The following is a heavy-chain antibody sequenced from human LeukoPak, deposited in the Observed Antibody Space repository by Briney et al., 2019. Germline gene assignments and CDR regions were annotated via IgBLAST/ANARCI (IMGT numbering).Heavy chain of an antibody. CDR3: ARGGRGSAAVVAPRSFDI. CDR1: GFTFSSYS. V-gene: IGHV3-53*01. Sequence: GGSLRLSCAASGFTFSSYSMNWVRQAPGKGLEWVSVTYTGGNSYYADSVKGRFIISRDISKNTLYLQMNSLRAEDSALYYCARGGRGSAAVVAPRSFDIWRQGTMVTVSS. D-gene: IGHD3-22*01. CDR2: TYTGGNS. J-gene: IGHJ3*02.